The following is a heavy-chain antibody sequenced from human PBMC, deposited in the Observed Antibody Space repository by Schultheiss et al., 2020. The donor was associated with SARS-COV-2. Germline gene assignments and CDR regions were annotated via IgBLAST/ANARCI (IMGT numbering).Heavy chain of an antibody. CDR1: GFTFRDYG. CDR3: AKDFDFWSGTDY. CDR2: ISYDGSGE. V-gene: IGHV3-30*18. Sequence: GGSLRLSCAASGFTFRDYGMHWVRQAPGKGLEWVALISYDGSGERYADSVKGRFAISRDNSKNTLYLQMNSLRAEDTAVYYCAKDFDFWSGTDYWGQGTLVTVSS. J-gene: IGHJ4*02. D-gene: IGHD3-3*01.